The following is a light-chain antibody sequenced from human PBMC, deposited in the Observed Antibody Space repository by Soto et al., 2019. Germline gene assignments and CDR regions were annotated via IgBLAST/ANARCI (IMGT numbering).Light chain of an antibody. Sequence: QSVLTQPPSASGTPGQRVTISCSGSTSNIGSNAVNWYQQLPGTAPELLIYSNNQRPSGVPDRFSGSKSGTSTSASLAISGLQSEDEGDYYCAAWDDSLNGHVVFGGGTKLTVL. J-gene: IGLJ2*01. V-gene: IGLV1-44*01. CDR1: TSNIGSNA. CDR2: SNN. CDR3: AAWDDSLNGHVV.